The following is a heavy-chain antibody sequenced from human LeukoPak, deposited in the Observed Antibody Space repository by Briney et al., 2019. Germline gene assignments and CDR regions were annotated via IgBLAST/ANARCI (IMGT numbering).Heavy chain of an antibody. V-gene: IGHV3-11*01. CDR3: ARMGANSGHTFDY. CDR2: IRSSGSDT. J-gene: IGHJ4*02. CDR1: GFTFSDCQ. D-gene: IGHD5-12*01. Sequence: GGSLRLSCAASGFTFSDCQMSWIRQALGKGLEWVSYIRSSGSDTYYADSVKGRFTISSDNTKNALYLQMNSLRADDTAVYYCARMGANSGHTFDYWGQGTLVSVSS.